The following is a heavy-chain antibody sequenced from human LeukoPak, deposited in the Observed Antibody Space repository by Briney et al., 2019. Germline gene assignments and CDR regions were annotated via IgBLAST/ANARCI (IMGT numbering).Heavy chain of an antibody. CDR2: IYYSGSS. J-gene: IGHJ4*02. V-gene: IGHV4-59*01. CDR3: ASGFRGQLGYFDY. Sequence: SETLSLTCTVSGGSISGYYWGWIRQPPGKGLEWIGYIYYSGSSNYNPSLKSRVTMSVDTSKNHFSLKLSSVTAADTAVYYCASGFRGQLGYFDYWGQGVLVTVSS. CDR1: GGSISGYY. D-gene: IGHD1-1*01.